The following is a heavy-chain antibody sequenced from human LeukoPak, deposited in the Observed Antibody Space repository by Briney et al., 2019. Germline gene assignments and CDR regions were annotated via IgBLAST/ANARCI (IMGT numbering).Heavy chain of an antibody. Sequence: GASVKVSCKASGYTFTSYGIIWVRQAPGQGLEWMGWISAYNGNTNYAQKLQGRVTMTTDTSTSTAYTELRSLRSDDTAVYYCARKALRNGMDVWGQGTTVTVSS. CDR2: ISAYNGNT. D-gene: IGHD4-17*01. J-gene: IGHJ6*02. V-gene: IGHV1-18*01. CDR3: ARKALRNGMDV. CDR1: GYTFTSYG.